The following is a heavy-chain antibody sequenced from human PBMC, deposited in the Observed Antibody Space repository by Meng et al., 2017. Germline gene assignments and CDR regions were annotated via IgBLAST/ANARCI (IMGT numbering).Heavy chain of an antibody. V-gene: IGHV3-72*01. CDR3: ARADTKGDWFDP. Sequence: VGSGGGLVKPGGSLRLSCAASGFTFSDHYMDWVRQAPGKGLEWVGRTRNKANSYTTEYAASVKGRFTISRDDSKNSLYLQMNSLKTEDTAVYYCARADTKGDWFDPWGQGTLVTVSS. J-gene: IGHJ5*02. CDR2: TRNKANSYTT. D-gene: IGHD2-8*01. CDR1: GFTFSDHY.